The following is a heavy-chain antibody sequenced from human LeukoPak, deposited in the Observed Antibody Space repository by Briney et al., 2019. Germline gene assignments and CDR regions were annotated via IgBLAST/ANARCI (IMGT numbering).Heavy chain of an antibody. CDR2: IAREDDQ. D-gene: IGHD2-2*01. CDR1: GFAPATTRRC. CDR3: ARITSHCASTTTCANALAA. Sequence: SGPWLVHASQPLTPTFSFSGFAPATTRRCGKWVRQSPGKALERLASIAREDDQFYSTSLETRLTVSKDTTKNQVVLTMANMGLVDIGTYYSARITSHCASTTTCANALAAWGQGTTVTVSS. J-gene: IGHJ6*02. V-gene: IGHV2-70*16.